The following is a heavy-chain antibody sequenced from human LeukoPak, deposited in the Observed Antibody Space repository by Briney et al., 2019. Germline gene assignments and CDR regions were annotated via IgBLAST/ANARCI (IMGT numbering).Heavy chain of an antibody. CDR2: ISYDGSNK. J-gene: IGHJ3*02. D-gene: IGHD5-18*01. V-gene: IGHV3-30*18. Sequence: GGSLRLSCAASGFTFSRYGMHWVRQAPGKGLEWAAIISYDGSNKYYADSVKGRFTISRDNSKSTLYLQMNSLSTEDTAVYYCAKGRTQLWLDDAFDIWGQGTMATVSS. CDR3: AKGRTQLWLDDAFDI. CDR1: GFTFSRYG.